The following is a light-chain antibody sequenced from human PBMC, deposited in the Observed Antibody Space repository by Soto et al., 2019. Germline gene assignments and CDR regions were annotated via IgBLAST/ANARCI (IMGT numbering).Light chain of an antibody. Sequence: EIVMTQSPATLSVSPGERATLSCRASQSVSSNLAWYQQKPGQAPRHLIYGASTRATGIPARFSGSGSGKEFTLTISSLQSEDFAVYYCQQYNNWPSWTFGQGTKVAIK. J-gene: IGKJ1*01. CDR2: GAS. CDR3: QQYNNWPSWT. CDR1: QSVSSN. V-gene: IGKV3-15*01.